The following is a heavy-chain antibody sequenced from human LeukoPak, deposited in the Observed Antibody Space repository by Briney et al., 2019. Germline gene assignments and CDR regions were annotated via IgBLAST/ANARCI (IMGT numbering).Heavy chain of an antibody. J-gene: IGHJ6*02. Sequence: GGSLRLSCAASGFTFSSYIMTWVRQAPGKGLEWVAVIWYDGGNKYYADSVKGRFTISRDNSKNTLYLQMNSLRAEDTAVYYCAREQYYDFWSGYPYYYYGMDVWRQGTTVTVSS. V-gene: IGHV3-33*08. CDR1: GFTFSSYI. CDR3: AREQYYDFWSGYPYYYYGMDV. D-gene: IGHD3-3*01. CDR2: IWYDGGNK.